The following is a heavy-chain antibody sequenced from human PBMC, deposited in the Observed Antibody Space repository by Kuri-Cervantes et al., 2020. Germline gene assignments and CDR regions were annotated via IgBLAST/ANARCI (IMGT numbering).Heavy chain of an antibody. CDR2: INPIFGTA. V-gene: IGHV1-69*13. J-gene: IGHJ5*02. D-gene: IGHD4-17*01. CDR3: ARDNGDYYWNWFDP. CDR1: GGTFSSYA. Sequence: SVKVSCKASGGTFSSYAISWVRQAPGQGLEWMGGINPIFGTANYAQKFQGRVTITADESTSTAYMELSSLRSEDTAVYYCARDNGDYYWNWFDPWGQGTLVTVSS.